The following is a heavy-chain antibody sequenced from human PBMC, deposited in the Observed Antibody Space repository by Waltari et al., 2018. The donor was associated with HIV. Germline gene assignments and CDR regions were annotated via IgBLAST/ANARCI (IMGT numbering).Heavy chain of an antibody. CDR1: GGSISSGRYS. CDR3: ARDVGVQGWLNDIWNFDV. D-gene: IGHD5-18*01. J-gene: IGHJ2*01. V-gene: IGHV4-61*02. CDR2: IYTSGTT. Sequence: QVQLQESGPRLVKPSQTLSLTCPVSGGSISSGRYSSSWIRQPAGKGLEWIGRIYTSGTTTYNPTLKSRVTISIDTSKNQFSLNLSSVTAADTAVYYCARDVGVQGWLNDIWNFDVWGRGTLVTVSS.